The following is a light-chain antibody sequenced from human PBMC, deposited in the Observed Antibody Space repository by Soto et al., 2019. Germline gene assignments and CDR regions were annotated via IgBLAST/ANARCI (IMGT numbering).Light chain of an antibody. CDR2: EVT. V-gene: IGLV2-14*01. CDR1: SGDIGGYNY. CDR3: AAWDDSLNGYV. Sequence: QSALTQPASVSGSPGQSITISCTGTSGDIGGYNYVSWYQQHPGKAPKLLISEVTNRPSGVPDRFSGSKSGTSGSLAISGLLSEDEADYYCAAWDDSLNGYVFGTGTKLTVL. J-gene: IGLJ1*01.